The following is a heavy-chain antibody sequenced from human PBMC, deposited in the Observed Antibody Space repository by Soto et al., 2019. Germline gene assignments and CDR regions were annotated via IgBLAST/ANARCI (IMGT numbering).Heavy chain of an antibody. D-gene: IGHD1-26*01. Sequence: ASVKVSCKASGYTFTSYGISWVRQAPGQGLEWMGWISAYNGNTNYAQKLQGRVTMTTDTSTSTAYMELRSLRSDDTAVYYCARVGATSLFFYGMDVWGQWTMVTVAS. V-gene: IGHV1-18*01. CDR2: ISAYNGNT. J-gene: IGHJ6*02. CDR1: GYTFTSYG. CDR3: ARVGATSLFFYGMDV.